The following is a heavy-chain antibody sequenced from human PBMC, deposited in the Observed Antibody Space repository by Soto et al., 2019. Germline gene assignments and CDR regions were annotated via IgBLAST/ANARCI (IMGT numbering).Heavy chain of an antibody. CDR2: ISGSGDGT. CDR3: AKRGYCNTIDCYDAFDV. V-gene: IGHV3-23*01. J-gene: IGHJ3*01. Sequence: EMQLLESGGGLVRPGGSLSLSCAASGFTFSTSAMNWFRQAPGKGLEWVSRISGSGDGTDYADSVRGRFTISRDNSKNTLYLQMNSLRGEDTAVYYCAKRGYCNTIDCYDAFDVWGQGALVTVSS. CDR1: GFTFSTSA. D-gene: IGHD2-2*01.